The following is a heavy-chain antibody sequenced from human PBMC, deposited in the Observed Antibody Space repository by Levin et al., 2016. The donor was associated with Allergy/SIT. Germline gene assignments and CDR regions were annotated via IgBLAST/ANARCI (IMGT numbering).Heavy chain of an antibody. D-gene: IGHD3-16*01. CDR2: INPDGSGK. V-gene: IGHV3-7*01. Sequence: WIRQPPGKGLEWVANINPDGSGKYRVDSVRGRFTISRDNPRRSLYLQMNTLRVEDTAVYYCARAGDSFREALYWGQGTLVTVSS. J-gene: IGHJ4*02. CDR3: ARAGDSFREALY.